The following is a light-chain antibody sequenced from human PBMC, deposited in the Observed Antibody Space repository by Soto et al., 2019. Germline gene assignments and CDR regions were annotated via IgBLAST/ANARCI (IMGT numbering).Light chain of an antibody. CDR2: SND. CDR3: AAWDDSLNGLV. J-gene: IGLJ2*01. V-gene: IGLV1-44*01. CDR1: GSNIGRYA. Sequence: QSVLTQPPSTSGTPGLRVTVSCSGNGSNIGRYAVNWYQQLPGTAPKLLIYSNDQRPSGVPDRFSGSKSGTSVSLAISGLLSEDEADYYCAAWDDSLNGLVIGGGTKLTVL.